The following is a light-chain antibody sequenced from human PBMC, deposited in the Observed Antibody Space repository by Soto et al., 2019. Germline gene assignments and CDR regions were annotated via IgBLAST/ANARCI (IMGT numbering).Light chain of an antibody. V-gene: IGLV2-14*01. Sequence: QSVLTQPASVSGSPGQSVTISCSGSSSDVGAYNYVSWYQRHPGKAPKLMIYDVTNRPSGVSNRFSGSKSGNTASLTISGLQAEDEADYFCSSYTSSSTVVFGGATNLTVL. J-gene: IGLJ3*02. CDR1: SSDVGAYNY. CDR3: SSYTSSSTVV. CDR2: DVT.